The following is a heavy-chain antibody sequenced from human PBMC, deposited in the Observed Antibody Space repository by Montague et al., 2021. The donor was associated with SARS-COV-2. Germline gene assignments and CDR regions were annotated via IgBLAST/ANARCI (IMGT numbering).Heavy chain of an antibody. CDR3: ARKKRRITIFGVVIIGYFDL. D-gene: IGHD3-3*01. CDR2: ISSSGSTI. J-gene: IGHJ2*01. V-gene: IGHV3-48*03. Sequence: SLRLSCAASGFTFSSYEMNWVRQAPGKGLEWVSYISSSGSTIYYADSVKGRFTISRDNAKNSLYLQMNSLRAEDTAVYYCARKKRRITIFGVVIIGYFDLWGRGTLVTVSS. CDR1: GFTFSSYE.